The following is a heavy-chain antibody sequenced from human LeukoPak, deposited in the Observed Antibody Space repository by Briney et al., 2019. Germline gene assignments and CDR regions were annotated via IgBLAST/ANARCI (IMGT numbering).Heavy chain of an antibody. J-gene: IGHJ4*02. CDR2: ISHSGST. Sequence: PSETLSLTCAVYGGSFSGYYWSWIRRPPGKGLEWIGEISHSGSTNYNPSLKSRVTISVDTSKNQFSVELTSVTAADTAVYYCARDAGDSSPWRIRPFDYWGQGTLVTVSS. CDR1: GGSFSGYY. D-gene: IGHD3-22*01. CDR3: ARDAGDSSPWRIRPFDY. V-gene: IGHV4-34*01.